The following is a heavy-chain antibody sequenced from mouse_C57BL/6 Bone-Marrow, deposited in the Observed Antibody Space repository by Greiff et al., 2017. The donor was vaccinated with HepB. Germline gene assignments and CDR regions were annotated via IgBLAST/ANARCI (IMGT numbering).Heavy chain of an antibody. J-gene: IGHJ1*03. CDR3: VRHGLRWYFDV. CDR2: IRSKSNNYAT. CDR1: GFSFNTYA. D-gene: IGHD1-1*01. Sequence: EVQRVESGGGLVQPKGSLKLSCAASGFSFNTYAMNWVRQAPGKGLEWVARIRSKSNNYATYYADSVKDRFTISRDDSESMLYLQMNNLKTEDTAMYYCVRHGLRWYFDVWGTGTTVTVSS. V-gene: IGHV10-1*01.